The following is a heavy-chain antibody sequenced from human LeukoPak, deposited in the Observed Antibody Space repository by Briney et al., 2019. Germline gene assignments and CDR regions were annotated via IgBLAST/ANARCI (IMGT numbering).Heavy chain of an antibody. V-gene: IGHV3-7*01. CDR2: IKQDGSEK. J-gene: IGHJ4*02. CDR3: ARVEDYDILTGFDY. Sequence: GGSLRLSCAASGFTFSSYWMSWVRQAPGKGLEWVANIKQDGSEKYYVDSVKGRFTISRDNAKNSLYLQMNSLRAEDTAAYYCARVEDYDILTGFDYWGQGTLVTVSS. CDR1: GFTFSSYW. D-gene: IGHD3-9*01.